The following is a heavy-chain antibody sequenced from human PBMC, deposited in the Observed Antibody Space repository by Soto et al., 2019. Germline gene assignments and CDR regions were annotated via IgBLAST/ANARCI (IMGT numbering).Heavy chain of an antibody. D-gene: IGHD3-9*01. CDR3: ARASYDILTGYYIAYSYYGMDV. Sequence: QVQLVESGGGVVQPGRSLRLSCAASGFTFSSYAMHWVRQAPGKGLEWVAVISYDGSNKYYADSVKGRFTISRDNSKNTLYLQLNSLRAEDTAVYYCARASYDILTGYYIAYSYYGMDVWGQGTTVTVSS. V-gene: IGHV3-30-3*01. J-gene: IGHJ6*02. CDR2: ISYDGSNK. CDR1: GFTFSSYA.